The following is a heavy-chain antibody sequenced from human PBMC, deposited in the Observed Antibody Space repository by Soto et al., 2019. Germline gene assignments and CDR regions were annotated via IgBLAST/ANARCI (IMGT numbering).Heavy chain of an antibody. V-gene: IGHV4-34*01. J-gene: IGHJ6*02. D-gene: IGHD5-12*01. Sequence: LSLTCAVYGGSFSGYYWSWIRQPPGKGLEWIGEINHSGSTNYNPSLKSRVTISVDTSKNQFSLKLSSVTAADTAVYYCARGGGYDFKPFYYYYGMDVWGQGTTVTVS. CDR1: GGSFSGYY. CDR3: ARGGGYDFKPFYYYYGMDV. CDR2: INHSGST.